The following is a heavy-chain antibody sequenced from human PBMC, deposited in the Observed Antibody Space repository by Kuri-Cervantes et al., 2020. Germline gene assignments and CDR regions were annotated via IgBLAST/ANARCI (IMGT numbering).Heavy chain of an antibody. V-gene: IGHV4-34*01. J-gene: IGHJ6*03. CDR1: GGSFSGYY. Sequence: SETLSLTCAVYGGSFSGYYWSWIRQPPGKGLEWIGEINHSGSTYYNPSLKSRVTISVDTSKNQFSLKLSSVTAADTAVYYCARPYSYYYYMDVWGQGTTVTVSS. CDR3: ARPYSYYYYMDV. CDR2: INHSGST.